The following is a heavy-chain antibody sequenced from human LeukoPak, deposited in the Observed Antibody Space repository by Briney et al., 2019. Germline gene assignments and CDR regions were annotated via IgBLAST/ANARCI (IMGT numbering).Heavy chain of an antibody. V-gene: IGHV4-34*01. CDR1: GGSFSGYY. CDR2: INHSGST. CDR3: AREASGGGYSYGTKNYYYYYYMDV. D-gene: IGHD5-18*01. J-gene: IGHJ6*03. Sequence: SETLSLTCAVYGGSFSGYYWSWISQPPGKGLEWIGEINHSGSTNYNPSLKSRVTISVDTSKNQFSLKLSSVTAADTAVYYCAREASGGGYSYGTKNYYYYYYMDVWGKGTTVTVSS.